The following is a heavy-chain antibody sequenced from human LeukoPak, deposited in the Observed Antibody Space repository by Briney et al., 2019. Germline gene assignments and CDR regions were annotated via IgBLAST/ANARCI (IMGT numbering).Heavy chain of an antibody. D-gene: IGHD5-18*01. Sequence: ASVKVSCKASGYTFNAYNMHWVRQAPGQGLEWMGWINSNSGGTNYAQKFQGRVTMTRDTSITTAYMELSRLTSDDTAVYYCARVASGYNYGSWFNPWGQGTLVTVSS. CDR1: GYTFNAYN. J-gene: IGHJ5*02. CDR2: INSNSGGT. V-gene: IGHV1-2*02. CDR3: ARVASGYNYGSWFNP.